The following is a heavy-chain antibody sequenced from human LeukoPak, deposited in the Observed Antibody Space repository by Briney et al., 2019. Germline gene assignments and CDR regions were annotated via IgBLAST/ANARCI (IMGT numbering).Heavy chain of an antibody. CDR2: IKYDGGEK. CDR3: ARDGTAAGLYFDL. CDR1: GFTFSRYW. V-gene: IGHV3-7*01. D-gene: IGHD6-13*01. J-gene: IGHJ4*01. Sequence: GGSLRLSCSASGFTFSRYWMNWVRQAPGKGLEWVASIKYDGGEKSYVDSVRDRFTISRDNTKNSLYLQMSSLRGEDTAVYYCARDGTAAGLYFDLWGQGTLVTVSS.